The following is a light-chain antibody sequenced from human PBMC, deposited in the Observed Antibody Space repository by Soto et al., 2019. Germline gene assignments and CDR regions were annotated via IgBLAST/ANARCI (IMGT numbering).Light chain of an antibody. CDR3: QQYNSVFT. Sequence: DIQMTQSPSTLSASVGDRVTITCRASQSISSWLAWYQQKPGKAPKLLIYKASNLESGVPSRFSGSGSGTEFTLTISSLQPDDFATFYCQQYNSVFTFGPGTQVDIK. V-gene: IGKV1-5*03. CDR1: QSISSW. CDR2: KAS. J-gene: IGKJ3*01.